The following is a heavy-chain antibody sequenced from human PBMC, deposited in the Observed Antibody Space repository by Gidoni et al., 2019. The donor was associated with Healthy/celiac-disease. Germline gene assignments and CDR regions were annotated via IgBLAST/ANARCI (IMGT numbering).Heavy chain of an antibody. D-gene: IGHD2-15*01. J-gene: IGHJ4*02. CDR3: ARGEAGVVVAATLFWVAAKYYFDY. CDR1: GFTFRSYA. CDR2: ISYDGSNK. V-gene: IGHV3-30-3*01. Sequence: QVQLVESGGGVVQPGRSLRLSCAASGFTFRSYALHWVRPAPGKGLEWVAVISYDGSNKYYADSVKGRFTISRDNSKNTLYLQMNSLRAEDTAVYYCARGEAGVVVAATLFWVAAKYYFDYWGQGTLVTVSS.